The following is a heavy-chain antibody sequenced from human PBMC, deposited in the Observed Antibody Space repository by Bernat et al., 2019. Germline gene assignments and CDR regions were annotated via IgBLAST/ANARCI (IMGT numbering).Heavy chain of an antibody. D-gene: IGHD6-6*01. CDR3: AKAGSSSSLRYFGY. Sequence: EVQLLESVGGLVQPGGSLRLSCAASGFTFSSYAMNWVRQAPGKGLEWVSDITVSGDSTYYADSVKGRFIISRDNSKNTLSLQMNSLRAEDTAVYYCAKAGSSSSLRYFGYWGQGTLVAVSS. V-gene: IGHV3-23*01. CDR2: ITVSGDST. J-gene: IGHJ4*02. CDR1: GFTFSSYA.